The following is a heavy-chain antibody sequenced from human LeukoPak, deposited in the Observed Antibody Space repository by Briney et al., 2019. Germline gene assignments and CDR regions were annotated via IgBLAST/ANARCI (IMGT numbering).Heavy chain of an antibody. CDR1: GFTFSGSA. D-gene: IGHD7-27*01. V-gene: IGHV3-73*01. CDR2: IRSKANSYAT. CDR3: ARELTGEDYMDV. Sequence: GGSLRLSCAASGFTFSGSAMHWVRQASGKGLEWVGRIRSKANSYATAYAASVKGRFTISRDDSKNTAYLQMNSLKTEDTAVYYCARELTGEDYMDVWGKGTTVTVSS. J-gene: IGHJ6*03.